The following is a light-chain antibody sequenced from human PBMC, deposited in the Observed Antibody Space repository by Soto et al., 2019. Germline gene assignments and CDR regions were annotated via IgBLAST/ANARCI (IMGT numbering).Light chain of an antibody. CDR3: RQYNSYPWT. J-gene: IGKJ1*01. CDR1: QSITGW. CDR2: DVS. V-gene: IGKV1-5*01. Sequence: DIQMTQFPSTLSASVGDRVTITCRASQSITGWLDGYQQKPGKAPKLLIYDVSSLESGVPSRFSGTEYGTEFTLAISSLQPEDFAPYYCRQYNSYPWTFGEGTKVEIK.